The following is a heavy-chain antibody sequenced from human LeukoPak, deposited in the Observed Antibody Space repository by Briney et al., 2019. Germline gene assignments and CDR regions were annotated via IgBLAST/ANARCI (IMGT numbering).Heavy chain of an antibody. CDR2: TYYSGST. V-gene: IGHV4-39*01. CDR3: ARSDLGHYGSGSLDY. Sequence: PSETLSLTCTVSGGSISSSSYYWGWIRQPPGKGLEWVGSTYYSGSTYYNPSLKSRVTISVDTSKNQFSLKLSSVTAADTAVYYCARSDLGHYGSGSLDYWGQGTLVTVSS. J-gene: IGHJ4*02. CDR1: GGSISSSSYY. D-gene: IGHD3-10*01.